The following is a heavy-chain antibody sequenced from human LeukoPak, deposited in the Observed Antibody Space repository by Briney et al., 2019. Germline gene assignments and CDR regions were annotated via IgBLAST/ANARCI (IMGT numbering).Heavy chain of an antibody. CDR2: IKEDESEK. V-gene: IGHV3-7*01. J-gene: IGHJ4*02. D-gene: IGHD5-18*01. Sequence: GGSLRLSCAVSGFTFSSYWMSWVRQAPGNGPEWVANIKEDESEKNYVDSVKGRFTISRDSAKNSLYLQMNSLRAEDTAVYYCAREELWFDYWGQGTLVTVSS. CDR3: AREELWFDY. CDR1: GFTFSSYW.